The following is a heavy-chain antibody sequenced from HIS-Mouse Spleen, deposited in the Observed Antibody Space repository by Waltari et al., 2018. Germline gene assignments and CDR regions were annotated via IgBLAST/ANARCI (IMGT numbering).Heavy chain of an antibody. D-gene: IGHD6-13*01. V-gene: IGHV4-39*07. CDR3: AREIPYSSSWYDWYFDL. Sequence: QLQLQESGPGLVKPSETLSLTCTVSGGSISSSSYYWGWIRQPPGKGQEWIGSSYYSGSTYYNPALKSRVTISVDTSKNRFSLKLSSVTAADTAVYYCAREIPYSSSWYDWYFDLWGRGTLVTVSS. J-gene: IGHJ2*01. CDR2: SYYSGST. CDR1: GGSISSSSYY.